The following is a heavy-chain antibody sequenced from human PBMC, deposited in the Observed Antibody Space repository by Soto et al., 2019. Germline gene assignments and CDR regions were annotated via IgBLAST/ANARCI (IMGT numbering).Heavy chain of an antibody. V-gene: IGHV3-23*01. CDR1: GFTFSSYA. Sequence: PGGSLRLSCAASGFTFSSYAMSWVRQAPGKGLEWVSAISGSGGSTHYADSVKGRFTISRDNSKNTLYLQMNSLRAEDTAVYYCAKDKGVRGVIYPRYYYYGMDVWGQGTTVTVSS. J-gene: IGHJ6*01. D-gene: IGHD3-10*01. CDR2: ISGSGGST. CDR3: AKDKGVRGVIYPRYYYYGMDV.